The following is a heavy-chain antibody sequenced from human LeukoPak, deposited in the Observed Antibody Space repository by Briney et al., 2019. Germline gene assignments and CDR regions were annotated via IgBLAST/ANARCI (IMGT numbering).Heavy chain of an antibody. J-gene: IGHJ2*01. V-gene: IGHV4-34*01. CDR1: GGSFSGYY. Sequence: SETLSLTCAVSGGSFSGYYWSWIRQPPGKGLEWIGEISHSGSTNYSPSLKSRVTISVDMSKNQFSLNLSSVTAADTAVYYCARALVRATMVWYFDLWGRGTLVTVSS. D-gene: IGHD5-12*01. CDR2: ISHSGST. CDR3: ARALVRATMVWYFDL.